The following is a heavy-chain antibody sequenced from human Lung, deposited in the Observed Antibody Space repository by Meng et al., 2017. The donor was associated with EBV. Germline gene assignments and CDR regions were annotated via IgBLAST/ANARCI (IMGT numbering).Heavy chain of an antibody. CDR2: IIPILGIA. Sequence: QVQLVPPWAWVKQPGSSLKVSCKASGGPFSSYAISWVRQAPGQGLEWMGRIIPILGIANYAQKFQGRVTITADKSTSTAYMELSSLRSEDTAVYYCARDEGGWLTAPDYWGQGTLVTVSS. CDR1: GGPFSSYA. D-gene: IGHD5-24*01. V-gene: IGHV1-69*04. J-gene: IGHJ4*02. CDR3: ARDEGGWLTAPDY.